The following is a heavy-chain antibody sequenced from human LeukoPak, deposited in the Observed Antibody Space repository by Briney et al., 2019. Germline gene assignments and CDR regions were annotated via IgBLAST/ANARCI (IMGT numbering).Heavy chain of an antibody. Sequence: PSETLSLTCSASGGSISSSDYYWGWIRQPPGKGLEWIGSIYYSGSTYYNPSLKSRVTISVDTSKNQFSLKLSSVTAADTALYYCARQPTGYYTSWYPDYFDNWGQGTLVTVSS. CDR2: IYYSGST. D-gene: IGHD6-13*01. CDR3: ARQPTGYYTSWYPDYFDN. J-gene: IGHJ4*02. V-gene: IGHV4-39*01. CDR1: GGSISSSDYY.